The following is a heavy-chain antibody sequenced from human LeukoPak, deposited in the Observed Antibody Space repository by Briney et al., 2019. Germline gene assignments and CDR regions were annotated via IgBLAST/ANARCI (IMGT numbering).Heavy chain of an antibody. J-gene: IGHJ6*02. V-gene: IGHV3-30*18. CDR2: ISYDGTDK. Sequence: PGGSLRLSCAASGFTFSSYAMSWVRQAPGKGLEWVAVISYDGTDKFYGDSVKGRFTISRDNSQNTLYLDMKSLRDEDTAIYYCVKDRAQHLRHYYYYGMDVWGQGTTVTVSS. CDR3: VKDRAQHLRHYYYYGMDV. CDR1: GFTFSSYA. D-gene: IGHD4-17*01.